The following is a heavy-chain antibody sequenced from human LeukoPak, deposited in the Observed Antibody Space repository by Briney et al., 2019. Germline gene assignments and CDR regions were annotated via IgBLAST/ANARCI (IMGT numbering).Heavy chain of an antibody. J-gene: IGHJ4*02. CDR3: AKDGLDYDFWQFDY. CDR2: IRYDGRNK. D-gene: IGHD3-3*01. CDR1: GFTFSSYG. V-gene: IGHV3-30*02. Sequence: SGGSLRLSCAASGFTFSSYGMHWVRQAPGKGLEWVAFIRYDGRNKYYADSVKGRFTISRDNSKNTLYLQMNSLRAEDTAVYYCAKDGLDYDFWQFDYWGQGTLVTVSS.